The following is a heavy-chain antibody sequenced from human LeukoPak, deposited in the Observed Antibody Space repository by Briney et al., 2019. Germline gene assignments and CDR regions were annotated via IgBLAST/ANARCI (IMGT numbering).Heavy chain of an antibody. CDR3: ARSRGYSYGQTPHY. CDR1: GYSISSGYY. CDR2: IYHSGST. D-gene: IGHD5-18*01. V-gene: IGHV4-38-2*01. J-gene: IGHJ4*02. Sequence: PSETLSLTCAVSGYSISSGYYWGWIRQPPGKGLEWIGSIYHSGSTYYNPSLKSRVTISVGTSKNQFSLKLSSVTAADTAVYYCARSRGYSYGQTPHYWGQGTLVTVSS.